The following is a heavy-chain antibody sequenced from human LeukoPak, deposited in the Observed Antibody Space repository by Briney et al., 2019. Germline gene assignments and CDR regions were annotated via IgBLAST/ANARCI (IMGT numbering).Heavy chain of an antibody. CDR1: GFTFSSYS. D-gene: IGHD1-26*01. Sequence: GGSLTLSCAASGFTFSSYSMNWVRQAPGKGLEWVSSISSSSSYIYYADSVKGRFTISRDNAKNSLYLQMNSLRAEDTAVYYCARYSGSYDNYWGQGTLVTVSS. J-gene: IGHJ4*02. V-gene: IGHV3-21*01. CDR2: ISSSSSYI. CDR3: ARYSGSYDNY.